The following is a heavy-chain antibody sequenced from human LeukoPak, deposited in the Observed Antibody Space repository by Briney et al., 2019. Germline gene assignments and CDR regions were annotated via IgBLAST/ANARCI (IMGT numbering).Heavy chain of an antibody. Sequence: PGGSLRLSCAASGFTFSSYAMSWVRQAPGKGLEWVSAISGSGGSTYYADSVKGRFTISRDNSKNTLYLQMNSLRAEDTAVYYCARTYYDFWSGYWLYWGQGTLVTVSS. V-gene: IGHV3-23*01. CDR2: ISGSGGST. CDR3: ARTYYDFWSGYWLY. D-gene: IGHD3-3*01. J-gene: IGHJ4*02. CDR1: GFTFSSYA.